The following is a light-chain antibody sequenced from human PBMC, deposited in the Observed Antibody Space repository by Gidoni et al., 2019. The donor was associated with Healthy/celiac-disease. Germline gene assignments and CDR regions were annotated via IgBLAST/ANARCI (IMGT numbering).Light chain of an antibody. J-gene: IGKJ1*01. Sequence: EIVMTQSPGTLSLSPGERATLTCRASQSVSSSYLAWYQQKPGQAPRLLIDGATSRATGLPDRFRGSGSGTDFTLTISRLEPEDFAVYYCQQYGSSWTFXHXTKVEIK. CDR3: QQYGSSWT. CDR1: QSVSSSY. V-gene: IGKV3-20*01. CDR2: GAT.